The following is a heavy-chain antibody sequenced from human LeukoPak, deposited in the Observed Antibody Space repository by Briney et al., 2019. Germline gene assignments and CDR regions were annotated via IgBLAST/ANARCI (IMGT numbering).Heavy chain of an antibody. J-gene: IGHJ4*02. CDR2: IKSKTDGGTT. Sequence: GGSLRLSWAASGFTFSNAWMSWVRQAPGKGLEWVGRIKSKTDGGTTDYAAPVKGRFTISRDDSKNTLYLQMNSLKTEDTAVYYCTVIVVPAAMDNYWGQGTLVTVSS. V-gene: IGHV3-15*01. CDR3: TVIVVPAAMDNY. D-gene: IGHD2-2*01. CDR1: GFTFSNAW.